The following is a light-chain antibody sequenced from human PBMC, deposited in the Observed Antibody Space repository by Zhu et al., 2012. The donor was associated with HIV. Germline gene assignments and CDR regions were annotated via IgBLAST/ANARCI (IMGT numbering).Light chain of an antibody. CDR1: QTINSN. CDR3: QQYSMWPPWT. V-gene: IGKV3-15*01. Sequence: EIVLTQSPVILSLSLGERATLPCRASQTINSNYLAWYQQYPGQAPRLLIYGASTRATDIPVRFSGGGSGTDFTLTITTMQSEDSAVYYCQQYSMWPPWTFGRGPRW. J-gene: IGKJ1*01. CDR2: GAS.